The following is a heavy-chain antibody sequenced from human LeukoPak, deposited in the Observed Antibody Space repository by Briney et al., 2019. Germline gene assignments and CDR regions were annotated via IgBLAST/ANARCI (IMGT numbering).Heavy chain of an antibody. CDR3: ARDFPYSSSDY. CDR2: INSDGSTT. J-gene: IGHJ4*02. V-gene: IGHV3-74*01. Sequence: GGSLRLSCTASGFTFSSYWMHWVRQAPGKGLVWVSRINSDGSTTSYAGSVKGRFTISRDNAKNTLYLQMNSLRAEDTAVYYCARDFPYSSSDYWGQGTLVTVSS. CDR1: GFTFSSYW. D-gene: IGHD6-6*01.